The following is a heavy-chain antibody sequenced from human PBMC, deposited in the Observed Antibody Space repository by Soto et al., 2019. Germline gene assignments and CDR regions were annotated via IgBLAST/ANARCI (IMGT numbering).Heavy chain of an antibody. CDR3: ARGVPYYYNSSGFPLND. D-gene: IGHD3-22*01. J-gene: IGHJ4*02. CDR1: GGTFSNYA. CDR2: IIPLFGTT. V-gene: IGHV1-69*06. Sequence: QVQVVQSGAEVKKPGSSVKVSCKASGGTFSNYALNWVRQAPGHGLEWMGAIIPLFGTTNYAQKFQGRVTITAAKATSAAYMELRSLRSEDTAVSYCARGVPYYYNSSGFPLNDWGQGTLVTVSS.